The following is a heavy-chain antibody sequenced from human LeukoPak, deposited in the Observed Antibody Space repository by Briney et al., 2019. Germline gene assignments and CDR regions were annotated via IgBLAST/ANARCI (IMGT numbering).Heavy chain of an antibody. V-gene: IGHV1-46*01. D-gene: IGHD2/OR15-2a*01. CDR1: GYTFTNYF. CDR3: ARGQNKCLGH. J-gene: IGHJ4*02. Sequence: ASVTVSCTASGYTFTNYFMHWVRQAPGQGLERMGVINPSGGGTTYAQRFQGRVTMTRDTSTSTVHMELSSLRSEDTAVYYCARGQNKCLGHWGQGTLVTVSS. CDR2: INPSGGGT.